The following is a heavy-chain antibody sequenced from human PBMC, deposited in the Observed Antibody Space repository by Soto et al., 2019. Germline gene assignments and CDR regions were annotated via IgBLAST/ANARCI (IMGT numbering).Heavy chain of an antibody. CDR1: GFAFSSYA. CDR2: ISNDGVNK. V-gene: IGHV3-30*09. D-gene: IGHD1-26*01. Sequence: QVELVESGGGVVQPGRSLRLSCTASGFAFSSYAMHWVRQAPGKGLEWVAVISNDGVNKYYADSVKGRFAISRDNSKNTQSLQVNSLRPEDTAVYYCAREMGKFRGGNNWFDPWGQGTLVTVSS. J-gene: IGHJ5*02. CDR3: AREMGKFRGGNNWFDP.